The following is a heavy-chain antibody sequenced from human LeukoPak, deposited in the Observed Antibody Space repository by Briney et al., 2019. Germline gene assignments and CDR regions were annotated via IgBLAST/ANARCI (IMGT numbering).Heavy chain of an antibody. J-gene: IGHJ4*02. Sequence: PSQTLSLTCTVSGGSISSGDYYWSWIRQPPGKGLEWIGYIYYKGSTYYNPSLKSRVTISVDKSKHQFSLKLSSVTAADTAVYYCARTLLGYCSSTSCYNFDYWGQGTLVTVSS. CDR3: ARTLLGYCSSTSCYNFDY. CDR1: GGSISSGDYY. V-gene: IGHV4-30-4*08. D-gene: IGHD2-2*02. CDR2: IYYKGST.